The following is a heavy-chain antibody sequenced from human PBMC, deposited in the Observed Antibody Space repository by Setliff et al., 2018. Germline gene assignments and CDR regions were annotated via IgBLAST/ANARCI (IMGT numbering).Heavy chain of an antibody. CDR1: GFIFSNFG. Sequence: GGSLRLSCGASGFIFSNFGMHWVRQAPGKGLEWVAAVCFDGRNKYYEDSVKGRFTISRDDSKNTLYLQMNSLRPEDTAVYYCAKIWGAYCTGNRCHSDPPHWDNWGQGTLVTVSS. CDR2: VCFDGRNK. J-gene: IGHJ4*02. CDR3: AKIWGAYCTGNRCHSDPPHWDN. D-gene: IGHD2-15*01. V-gene: IGHV3-30*18.